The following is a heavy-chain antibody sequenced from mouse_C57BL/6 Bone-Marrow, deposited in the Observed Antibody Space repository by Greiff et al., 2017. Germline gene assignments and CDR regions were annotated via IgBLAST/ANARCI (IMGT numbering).Heavy chain of an antibody. Sequence: VQLQQSGPELVKPGASVKISCKASGYAFSSSWMNWVKQRPGKGLEWIGRIYPGDGDTNYNGKFKGKATLTADKSSSTAYMQLSSLTSEDSAVYFCAPCYGNYVWYFDVWGTGTTVTVSS. V-gene: IGHV1-82*01. CDR1: GYAFSSSW. J-gene: IGHJ1*03. CDR3: APCYGNYVWYFDV. D-gene: IGHD2-1*01. CDR2: IYPGDGDT.